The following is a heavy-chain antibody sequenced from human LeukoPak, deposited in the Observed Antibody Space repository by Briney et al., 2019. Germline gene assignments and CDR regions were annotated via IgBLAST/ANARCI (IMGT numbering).Heavy chain of an antibody. V-gene: IGHV3-9*01. J-gene: IGHJ4*02. Sequence: SWNSGSIGSADAVKGRFTISRDNAKNSLYLQMSSLKTEDTALYYCGRDRGSGWFQGTLDYWGQGILVTVSS. CDR2: SWNSGSI. CDR3: GRDRGSGWFQGTLDY. D-gene: IGHD6-19*01.